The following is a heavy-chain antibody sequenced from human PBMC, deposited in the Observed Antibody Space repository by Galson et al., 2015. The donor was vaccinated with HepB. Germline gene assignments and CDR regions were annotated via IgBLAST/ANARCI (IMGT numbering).Heavy chain of an antibody. CDR2: IYYSGST. CDR1: GGSISSYY. CDR3: ARTKEWLLLRVDWYFDL. V-gene: IGHV4-59*08. J-gene: IGHJ2*01. Sequence: QVQLQESGPGLVKPSETLSLTCTVSGGSISSYYWSWIRQPPGKGLEWIGYIYYSGSTNYNPSLKSRVTISVDTSKNQFSLKLSSVTAADTAVYYCARTKEWLLLRVDWYFDLWGRGTLVTVSS. D-gene: IGHD3-22*01.